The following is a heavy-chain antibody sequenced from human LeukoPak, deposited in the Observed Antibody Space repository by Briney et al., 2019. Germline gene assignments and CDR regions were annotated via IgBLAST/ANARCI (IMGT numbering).Heavy chain of an antibody. CDR3: ARMVYDSSGYFSILPNYFDY. CDR1: GYSISSGYY. D-gene: IGHD3-22*01. J-gene: IGHJ4*02. Sequence: SETLSLTCTVSGYSISSGYYWGWIRPPPGKGLEWIGSIYDSGSTDYNPSLKSRVTISVDTSKNQFSLKVRSVTAADTAVYYCARMVYDSSGYFSILPNYFDYWGQGTLVTVSS. V-gene: IGHV4-38-2*02. CDR2: IYDSGST.